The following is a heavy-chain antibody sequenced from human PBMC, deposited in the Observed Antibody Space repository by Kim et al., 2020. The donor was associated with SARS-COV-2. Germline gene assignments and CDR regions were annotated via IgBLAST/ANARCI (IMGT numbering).Heavy chain of an antibody. CDR2: IYYSGST. CDR1: GGSISSYY. J-gene: IGHJ3*02. V-gene: IGHV4-59*01. CDR3: AKRAPRGAFDI. Sequence: SETLSLTCTVSGGSISSYYWSWIRQPPGKGLEWIGYIYYSGSTNYNPSLKSRVTISVDTSKNQFSLKLSSVTAADTAVYYCAKRAPRGAFDIWGQGTMVT.